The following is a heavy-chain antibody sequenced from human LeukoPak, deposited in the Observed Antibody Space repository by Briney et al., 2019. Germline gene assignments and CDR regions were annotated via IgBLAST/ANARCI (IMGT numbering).Heavy chain of an antibody. CDR2: ISYDGRNK. J-gene: IGHJ1*01. Sequence: GGSLRLSCAASGFTFSTYAMNWVRQAPGKGLEWVAIISYDGRNKFYADSVKGRFTISRDNSKNTLYLQMNSLRAEDTAVYYCAKEIYGDSTGGRFQHWGQGTLVTVSS. CDR1: GFTFSTYA. V-gene: IGHV3-30*04. CDR3: AKEIYGDSTGGRFQH. D-gene: IGHD4-17*01.